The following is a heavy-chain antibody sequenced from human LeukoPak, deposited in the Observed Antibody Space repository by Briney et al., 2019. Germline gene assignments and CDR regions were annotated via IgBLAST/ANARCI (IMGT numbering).Heavy chain of an antibody. CDR3: ARLSAYYYGSFFYYYMDV. V-gene: IGHV3-23*01. Sequence: GGSLRLSCAASGFTFSSYGMSLVRQAPGKGLEWVSAISGSGGSTYYADSVKGRFTISRDNAKNSVYLHMNSLRAEDTALYYCARLSAYYYGSFFYYYMDVWGKGTTVTVSS. CDR1: GFTFSSYG. J-gene: IGHJ6*03. CDR2: ISGSGGST. D-gene: IGHD3-10*01.